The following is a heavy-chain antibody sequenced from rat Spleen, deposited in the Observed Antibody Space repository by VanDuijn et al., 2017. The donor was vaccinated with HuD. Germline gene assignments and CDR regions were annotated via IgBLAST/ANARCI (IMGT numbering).Heavy chain of an antibody. CDR3: TAHGNRISRFAY. CDR2: ISPSGRGI. Sequence: EVQLVESGGGLVQPGRSLKLSCGASGFTFNNHWMSWIRQAPTKGLEWIASISPSGRGIYYRDSVKGRFTISRDNAYSTLYLQMDSLRSEDTATYYCTAHGNRISRFAYWGQGTLVTVSS. CDR1: GFTFNNHW. J-gene: IGHJ3*01. V-gene: IGHV5-19*01. D-gene: IGHD2-7*01.